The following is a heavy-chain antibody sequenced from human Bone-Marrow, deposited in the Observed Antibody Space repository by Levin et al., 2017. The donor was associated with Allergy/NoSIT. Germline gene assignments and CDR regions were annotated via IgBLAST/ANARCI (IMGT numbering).Heavy chain of an antibody. V-gene: IGHV3-7*01. D-gene: IGHD3-22*01. CDR2: INEDGSET. J-gene: IGHJ3*02. CDR3: ARDSGEVSSGWVEAFDI. CDR1: GFTFHSFR. Sequence: GGSLRLSCTASGFTFHSFRMTWVRQAPGKGLEWVANINEDGSETYYVDSVKGRFTISRDNAKNSLYLHINSLRAADQAVFYCARDSGEVSSGWVEAFDIWGQGTMVTVSS.